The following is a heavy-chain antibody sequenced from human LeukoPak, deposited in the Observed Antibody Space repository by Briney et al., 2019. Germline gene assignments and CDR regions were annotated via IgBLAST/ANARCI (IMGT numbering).Heavy chain of an antibody. CDR3: ARSPSSGQRYFDD. D-gene: IGHD6-19*01. Sequence: PSETLSLTCTVSGGPITSYYWSWIRQPVGKGLEWIGRIDTNGNTNYNPSLKSRVTMSVDTSKNQFSLWPSSVTAADTAVYYCARSPSSGQRYFDDWGQGTLVTVSS. J-gene: IGHJ4*02. CDR2: IDTNGNT. CDR1: GGPITSYY. V-gene: IGHV4-4*07.